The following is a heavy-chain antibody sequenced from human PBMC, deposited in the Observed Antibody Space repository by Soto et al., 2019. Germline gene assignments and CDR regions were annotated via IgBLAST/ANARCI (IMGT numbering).Heavy chain of an antibody. CDR3: EKDWKVSGSRYGTLNYYYGMDV. CDR2: IAYDVSLK. Sequence: QVQLVESGGGVVQPGGTLRLSCAASGFTFSSYGMQWVRQAPGKGLEWVAVIAYDVSLKYYVDSVKRRFTISRDNSKKTLYLPIRCLRAAQTAVYDCEKDWKVSGSRYGTLNYYYGMDVWGQGTPVYVSS. V-gene: IGHV3-30*18. D-gene: IGHD3-10*01. J-gene: IGHJ6*02. CDR1: GFTFSSYG.